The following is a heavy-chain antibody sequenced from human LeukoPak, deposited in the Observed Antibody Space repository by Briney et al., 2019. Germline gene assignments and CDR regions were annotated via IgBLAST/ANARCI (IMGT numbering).Heavy chain of an antibody. J-gene: IGHJ4*02. CDR3: AGAPNAYFFDY. CDR1: GASINSDY. Sequence: SETLSLTCTVSGASINSDYWSRFRQSAGKRLEWIGRISATGTTNYNPSLKSRVTMSLDTSKNQFSLRVNSVTAADTAVYYCAGAPNAYFFDYWGQGALVTVSS. V-gene: IGHV4-4*07. CDR2: ISATGTT.